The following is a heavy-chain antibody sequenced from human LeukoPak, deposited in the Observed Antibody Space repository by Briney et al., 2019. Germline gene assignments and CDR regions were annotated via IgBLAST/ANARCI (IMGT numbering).Heavy chain of an antibody. CDR3: ARLNGEATTFGY. Sequence: PGGSLRLSCIASGFTLSTSWMSWVRQAPGKGLEWVANINQDSSEKLYVDSVKGRFTISRDNAKNSLYLQMNSLTAEDTAVYYCARLNGEATTFGYWGQGSLVTVSS. D-gene: IGHD4-17*01. CDR2: INQDSSEK. CDR1: GFTLSTSW. J-gene: IGHJ4*02. V-gene: IGHV3-7*01.